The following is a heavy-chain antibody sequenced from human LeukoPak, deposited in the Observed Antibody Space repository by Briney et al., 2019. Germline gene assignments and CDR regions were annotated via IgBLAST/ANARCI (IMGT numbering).Heavy chain of an antibody. CDR1: GGSISSSSYY. Sequence: SETLSLTCTVSGGSISSSSYYWGWIRQPPGRGLEWIGTIYYSGSTYYNPSLKSRVTISVDTSKNQFSLKLSSVTAADTAVYYCARDGYNPIDYWGQGTLVTVSP. V-gene: IGHV4-39*02. D-gene: IGHD5-24*01. CDR3: ARDGYNPIDY. CDR2: IYYSGST. J-gene: IGHJ4*02.